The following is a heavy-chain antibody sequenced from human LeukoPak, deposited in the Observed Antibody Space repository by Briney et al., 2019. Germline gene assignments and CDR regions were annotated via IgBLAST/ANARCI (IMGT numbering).Heavy chain of an antibody. CDR3: AREDCSGGSCQDGFDY. D-gene: IGHD2-15*01. J-gene: IGHJ4*02. Sequence: SETLSLTCTASGGSISSYYWSWIRQPAGKGLEWIGRIYTSGSTNYNPSLKSRVTMSVDTSKNQFSLKPSSVTAADTAVYYCAREDCSGGSCQDGFDYWGQGTLVTVSS. CDR1: GGSISSYY. CDR2: IYTSGST. V-gene: IGHV4-4*07.